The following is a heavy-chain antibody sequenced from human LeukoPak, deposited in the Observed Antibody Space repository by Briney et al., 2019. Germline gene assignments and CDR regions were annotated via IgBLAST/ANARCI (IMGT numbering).Heavy chain of an antibody. Sequence: PGGSLRLSCAASGFSFSSYEMNRVRQAPGKGLEWVAYISSSGSSRYNADSVKGRFTISRDNAKNSLYLQMNSLRAEDTGVYYCARGFDYWGQGTLVTVSS. CDR1: GFSFSSYE. V-gene: IGHV3-48*03. J-gene: IGHJ4*02. CDR3: ARGFDY. CDR2: ISSSGSSR.